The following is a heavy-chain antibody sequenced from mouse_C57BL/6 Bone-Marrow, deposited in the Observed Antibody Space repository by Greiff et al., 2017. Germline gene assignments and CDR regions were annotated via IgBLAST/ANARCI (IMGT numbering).Heavy chain of an antibody. D-gene: IGHD2-4*01. Sequence: VQLQQSGAELVKPGASVKISCKASGYAFSSYWMNWVKQRPGKGLEWIGQIYPGDGDTNSNGQFKGQATLTADKSSSTAYMQLSSLTSEDAAVYFCASGRLRRRFAYWGQGTLVTVSA. CDR2: IYPGDGDT. V-gene: IGHV1-80*01. CDR3: ASGRLRRRFAY. CDR1: GYAFSSYW. J-gene: IGHJ3*01.